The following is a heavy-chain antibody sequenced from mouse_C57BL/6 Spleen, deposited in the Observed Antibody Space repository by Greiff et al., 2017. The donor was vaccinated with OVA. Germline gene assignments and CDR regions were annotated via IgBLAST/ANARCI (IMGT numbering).Heavy chain of an antibody. V-gene: IGHV1-42*01. CDR2: INPSTGGT. CDR1: GYSFTGYY. Sequence: EVQLQESGPELVKPGASVKISCKASGYSFTGYYMNWVKQSPEKSLEWIGEINPSTGGTTYNQKFKAKATLTVDKSSSTAYMQLKSLTSEDSAVYYCARHGYYDYFDYRGQGTTLTVPS. CDR3: ARHGYYDYFDY. J-gene: IGHJ2*01. D-gene: IGHD2-4*01.